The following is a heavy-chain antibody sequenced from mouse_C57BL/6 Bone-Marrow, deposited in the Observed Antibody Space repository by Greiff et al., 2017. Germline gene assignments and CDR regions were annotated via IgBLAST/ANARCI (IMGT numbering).Heavy chain of an antibody. Sequence: VQLQQSGTVLARPGASVKMSCKTSGYTFTSYWMHWVKQRPGQGLEWIGAIYPGNSDTSYNQKFKGKAKLTAVTSASTAYMELSSLTNEDSAVYYCTWGYSKDYAMDYWGQGTSVTVSS. D-gene: IGHD2-5*01. J-gene: IGHJ4*01. CDR1: GYTFTSYW. CDR2: IYPGNSDT. V-gene: IGHV1-5*01. CDR3: TWGYSKDYAMDY.